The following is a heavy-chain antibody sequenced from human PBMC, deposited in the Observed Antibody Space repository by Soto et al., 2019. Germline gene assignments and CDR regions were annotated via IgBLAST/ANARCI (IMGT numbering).Heavy chain of an antibody. CDR1: GGTFSTYA. CDR2: IIPLFGTA. V-gene: IGHV1-69*01. CDR3: AGPKGTYSSCYYYFDF. Sequence: QVQLEQSGAEVKQPGSSVKVSCKTSGGTFSTYAINWVRQAPGQGLEWMGAIIPLFGTADYSQKFQGRVTITADESTSTAYMELRSLRSDDTAVYFCAGPKGTYSSCYYYFDFWGQGTLVTVSS. D-gene: IGHD6-19*01. J-gene: IGHJ4*02.